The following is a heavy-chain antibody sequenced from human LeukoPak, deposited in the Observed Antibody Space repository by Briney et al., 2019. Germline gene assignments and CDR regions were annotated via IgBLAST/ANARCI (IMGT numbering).Heavy chain of an antibody. Sequence: SETLSLTCTVSGASINSSGYYWSWIRQHPVKGLEWIGYIFYNGNTYYNPSVKSRVTISGDTSKNRFSLNLRSVTAADTAVYYCARDQTTVTKGFDIWGQGTKVTVSS. CDR2: IFYNGNT. CDR1: GASINSSGYY. J-gene: IGHJ3*02. D-gene: IGHD4-17*01. V-gene: IGHV4-31*03. CDR3: ARDQTTVTKGFDI.